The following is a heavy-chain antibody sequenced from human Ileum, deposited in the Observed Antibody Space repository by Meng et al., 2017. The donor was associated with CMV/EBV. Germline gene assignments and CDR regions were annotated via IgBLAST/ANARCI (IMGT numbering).Heavy chain of an antibody. CDR2: ISSSSSYI. CDR3: ASGGLIPDY. J-gene: IGHJ4*02. Sequence: GGSLRLSCAASGFTFSSYSMNWVRQAPGKGLEWVSSISSSSSYIYYADSVKGRFTVSRDNAQNSLYLQMNRLRAEDTALYYCASGGLIPDYWGQGTLVTVSS. CDR1: GFTFSSYS. V-gene: IGHV3-21*01. D-gene: IGHD2-21*01.